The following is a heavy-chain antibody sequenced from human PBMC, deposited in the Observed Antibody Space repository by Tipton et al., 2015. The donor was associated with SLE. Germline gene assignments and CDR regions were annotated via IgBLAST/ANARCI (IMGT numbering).Heavy chain of an antibody. CDR1: GFTVSSNY. V-gene: IGHV3-53*01. CDR3: AKDGSWDGDYVDY. D-gene: IGHD4-17*01. J-gene: IGHJ4*02. Sequence: SLRLSCTASGFTVSSNYMSWVRQAPGKGLEWVSVIYVGGTTFYADSVKGRFTISRDNSKNTLYLQMNSLRAEDTAVYYCAKDGSWDGDYVDYWGQGTLVTVSS. CDR2: IYVGGTT.